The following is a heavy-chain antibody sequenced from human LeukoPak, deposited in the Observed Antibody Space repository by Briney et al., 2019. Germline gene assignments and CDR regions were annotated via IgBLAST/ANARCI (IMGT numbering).Heavy chain of an antibody. V-gene: IGHV3-74*01. D-gene: IGHD3-22*01. CDR3: ARTENYYYDNSGEGYYFDY. CDR1: GFTFSSYW. Sequence: PGWSLRLSCASSGFTFSSYWMHWVRQAPGKGLVWVSRINSDGSSTSYADSVKGRFTISRDNAKNTLCLQMNSLRAEDTAVYYCARTENYYYDNSGEGYYFDYWGQGTLVTVSS. J-gene: IGHJ4*02. CDR2: INSDGSST.